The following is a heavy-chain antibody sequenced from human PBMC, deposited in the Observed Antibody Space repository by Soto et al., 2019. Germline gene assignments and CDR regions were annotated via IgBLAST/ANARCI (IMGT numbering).Heavy chain of an antibody. D-gene: IGHD1-1*01. V-gene: IGHV4-4*02. Sequence: QVHLQESGPGLVKPSGTLSLTCAVSGASISSGSWWSWVRQPPGKGLEWIGEIFHDGSTNYNPSLKSRVTMSVDQYKNYFSLELTSVTAADTALYYCARDEYNDSSDWGQGTLVTVSS. CDR2: IFHDGST. CDR1: GASISSGSW. J-gene: IGHJ4*02. CDR3: ARDEYNDSSD.